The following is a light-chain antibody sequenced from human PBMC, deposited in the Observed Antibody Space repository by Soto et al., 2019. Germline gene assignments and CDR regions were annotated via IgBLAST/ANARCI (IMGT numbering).Light chain of an antibody. CDR1: SSDVGGYNY. V-gene: IGLV2-14*01. J-gene: IGLJ2*01. Sequence: QSVLPQPASVSGSPGQSITISCTGTSSDVGGYNYVSWYQQHPGKAPKLMIYDVSNRPSGVSNRFSGSKSGNTASLTISGLQAEDEADYYCSSYTSSSSLFGGGTKLTVL. CDR3: SSYTSSSSL. CDR2: DVS.